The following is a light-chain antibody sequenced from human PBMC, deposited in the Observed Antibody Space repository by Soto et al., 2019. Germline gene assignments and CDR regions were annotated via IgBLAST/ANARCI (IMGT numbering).Light chain of an antibody. Sequence: QSALTQPASVSGSPGQSITISCTGTSSDVGAYNYVSWYQQHPGKAPKLMIYEVSNRPSGVSNRFSGSKSGNTASLTISGLQAEDEADYYCSSYTSSSTLVVFDGGTKLTVL. CDR1: SSDVGAYNY. V-gene: IGLV2-14*01. J-gene: IGLJ2*01. CDR2: EVS. CDR3: SSYTSSSTLVV.